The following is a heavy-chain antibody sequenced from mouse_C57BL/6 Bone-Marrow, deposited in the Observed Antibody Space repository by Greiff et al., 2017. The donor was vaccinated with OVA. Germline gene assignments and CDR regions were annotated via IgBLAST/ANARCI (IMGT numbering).Heavy chain of an antibody. CDR3: ARHSLFVAWFAY. V-gene: IGHV1-72*01. CDR1: GYTFTSYW. Sequence: QVQLQQPGAELVKPGASVKLSCKASGYTFTSYWMHWVQQRPGRGLEWIGRIDPNSGGTKYNAKFKSKATLTVDKPSSTAYMQLSSLTSEDSAVYLCARHSLFVAWFAYWGQGTLVTVSA. CDR2: IDPNSGGT. J-gene: IGHJ3*01. D-gene: IGHD6-2*01.